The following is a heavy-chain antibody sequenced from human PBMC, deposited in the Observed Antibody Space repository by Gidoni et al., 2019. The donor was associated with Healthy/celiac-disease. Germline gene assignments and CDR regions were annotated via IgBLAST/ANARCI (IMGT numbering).Heavy chain of an antibody. CDR2: IGGSGGST. D-gene: IGHD1-26*01. CDR3: AKAGIIVGANKIYYYYGMDV. Sequence: EVKLLESGGGLVQPGGSLRLSCAASVFTFRRYAMSWVRPAPGKGLEWVSAIGGSGGSTDYAYSVKGRFTISRDNSKNTLYLQMNSLRAEDTAVYYCAKAGIIVGANKIYYYYGMDVWGQGTTVTVSS. V-gene: IGHV3-23*01. J-gene: IGHJ6*02. CDR1: VFTFRRYA.